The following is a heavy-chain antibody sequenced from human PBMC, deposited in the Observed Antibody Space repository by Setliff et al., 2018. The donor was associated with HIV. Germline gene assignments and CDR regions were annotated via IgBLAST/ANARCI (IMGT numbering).Heavy chain of an antibody. CDR3: ARQYNRQYGMDV. CDR1: GYSISSGYY. V-gene: IGHV4-38-2*01. CDR2: IYHSGST. Sequence: PSETLSLTCAVSGYSISSGYYWGWIRQPPGKGLEWIGSIYHSGSTYYNPSLKSRVTISVETSTNQFSLKLSSVTAADTAVYYCARQYNRQYGMDVWGQGTTVTVSS. D-gene: IGHD1-20*01. J-gene: IGHJ6*02.